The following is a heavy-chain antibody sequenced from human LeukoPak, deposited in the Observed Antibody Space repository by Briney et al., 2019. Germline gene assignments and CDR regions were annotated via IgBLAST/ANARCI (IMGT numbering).Heavy chain of an antibody. V-gene: IGHV3-30-3*01. CDR3: VRDVGYSGSYNAFDI. J-gene: IGHJ3*02. CDR2: ISYDGSNK. CDR1: GFTFSNYA. Sequence: GGSLRLSCAASGFTFSNYAMHWVRQAPGKGLEWVAVISYDGSNKYYADSVKGRFTISRDNSKNTLYLQMNSLRAEDTAVYYCVRDVGYSGSYNAFDIWGQGTMVTVSS. D-gene: IGHD1-26*01.